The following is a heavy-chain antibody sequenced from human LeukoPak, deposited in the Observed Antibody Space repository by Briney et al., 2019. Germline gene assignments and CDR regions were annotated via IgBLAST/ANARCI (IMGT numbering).Heavy chain of an antibody. V-gene: IGHV4-59*01. CDR1: GGSISSYY. D-gene: IGHD1-7*01. Sequence: PSETLSLTCTVSGGSISSYYWSWIRQPPGKGLEWIGYIYYSGSTNYNPSLKSRVTISVDTSKNQFSLKLSSVTAADTAVYYCARAVGAGTTGLWGQGTLVTVSS. CDR3: ARAVGAGTTGL. J-gene: IGHJ4*02. CDR2: IYYSGST.